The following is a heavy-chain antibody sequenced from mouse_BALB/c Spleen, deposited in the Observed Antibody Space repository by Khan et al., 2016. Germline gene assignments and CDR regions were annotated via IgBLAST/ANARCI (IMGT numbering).Heavy chain of an antibody. Sequence: QVQLQQSGAELAKPGASVKMSCKASGYTFTSYWMHWVKQRPGQGLEWIGYINPSTGYTEYNQKFKDKATLTADKSSSTAYMQLSSLTSEDSAVYYCAYYGNYDYWGQGTILTVSS. CDR3: AYYGNYDY. V-gene: IGHV1-7*01. J-gene: IGHJ2*01. D-gene: IGHD2-1*01. CDR1: GYTFTSYW. CDR2: INPSTGYT.